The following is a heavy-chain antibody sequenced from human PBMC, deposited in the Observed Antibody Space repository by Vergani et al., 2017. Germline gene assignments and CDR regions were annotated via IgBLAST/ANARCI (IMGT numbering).Heavy chain of an antibody. CDR1: GGSFSGYY. Sequence: QVQLQQWGAGLLKPSETLSLTCAVYGGSFSGYYWSWIRQPPGKGLEWIGEINHSGSTNYNPSLKSRVTISVDTSKNQFSLKLSSVTAADTAVYYCARLAKGLTAAGVFDYGGQGTLVTVSS. CDR2: INHSGST. CDR3: ARLAKGLTAAGVFDY. J-gene: IGHJ4*02. V-gene: IGHV4-34*01. D-gene: IGHD6-25*01.